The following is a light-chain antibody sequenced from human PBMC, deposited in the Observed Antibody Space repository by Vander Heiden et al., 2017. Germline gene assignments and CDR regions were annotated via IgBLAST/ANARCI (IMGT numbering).Light chain of an antibody. V-gene: IGKV1-39*01. CDR1: QSISSY. Sequence: DIQMTQPPSSLSASVGDRVTITCRASQSISSYLNWYQQKPGKAPKLLIYAASSLQSGVPSRFSGSGSGTDFTLTIGGLQPEDFATYYCQQSDRGPYTFGQGTKLEIK. CDR2: AAS. CDR3: QQSDRGPYT. J-gene: IGKJ2*01.